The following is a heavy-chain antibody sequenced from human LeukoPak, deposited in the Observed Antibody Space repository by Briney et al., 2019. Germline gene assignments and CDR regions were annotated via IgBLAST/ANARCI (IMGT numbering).Heavy chain of an antibody. CDR2: ISYDGSKE. CDR1: GFTFRSYG. J-gene: IGHJ4*02. Sequence: GRSLRLSCAASGFTFRSYGMHWVRQAPGKGLEGVAVISYDGSKEYYADSVKGRFAISRDNSNSTLYLQMNSLRAEDTAVYYCAKDLADYYDSSGYYPDYWGQGTLVTVSS. V-gene: IGHV3-30*18. CDR3: AKDLADYYDSSGYYPDY. D-gene: IGHD3-22*01.